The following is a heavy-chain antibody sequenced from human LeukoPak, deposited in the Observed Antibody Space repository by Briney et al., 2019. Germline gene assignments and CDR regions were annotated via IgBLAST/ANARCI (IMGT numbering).Heavy chain of an antibody. D-gene: IGHD2-8*02. CDR3: ARENGGTWWY. CDR1: GGSISSSSYT. Sequence: SETLSLTCTVSGGSISSSSYTWGWFRQPPGKGREWIGSIYYSGSTYYNPSLKSRVTISVDTSKNQFSLKLSSVTAADTAVYYCARENGGTWWYWGQGTLVTVSS. J-gene: IGHJ4*02. CDR2: IYYSGST. V-gene: IGHV4-39*07.